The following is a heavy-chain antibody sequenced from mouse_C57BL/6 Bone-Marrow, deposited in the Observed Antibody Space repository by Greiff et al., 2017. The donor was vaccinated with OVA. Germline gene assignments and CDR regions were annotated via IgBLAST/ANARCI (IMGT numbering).Heavy chain of an antibody. CDR2: IYPRSGNT. V-gene: IGHV1-81*01. CDR3: ARPDGSWFAY. J-gene: IGHJ3*01. CDR1: GYTFTSYG. D-gene: IGHD2-3*01. Sequence: QVQLQQSGAELARPGASVKLSCKASGYTFTSYGISWVKQRTGQGLEWIGEIYPRSGNTSYNEKFKGKATLTADKSSSTAYIGLRSLTSEDAAVDFCARPDGSWFAYWGQGTLVTVSA.